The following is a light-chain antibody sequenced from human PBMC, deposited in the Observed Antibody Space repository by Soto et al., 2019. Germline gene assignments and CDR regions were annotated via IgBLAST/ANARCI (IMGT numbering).Light chain of an antibody. J-gene: IGLJ2*01. CDR2: RNN. V-gene: IGLV1-47*01. Sequence: QSVLTQPPSASGTPGQGVTIFCSGSGSNIGSNYVYWYQQLPGTAPKLLIYRNNQRPSGVPDRFSGSKSGTSASLAISGLRSEDEADYYCAAWDDSLSGPVFGGGTKVTVL. CDR1: GSNIGSNY. CDR3: AAWDDSLSGPV.